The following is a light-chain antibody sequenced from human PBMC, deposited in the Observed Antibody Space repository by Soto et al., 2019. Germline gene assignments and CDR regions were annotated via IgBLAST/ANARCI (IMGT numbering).Light chain of an antibody. CDR2: KMS. CDR3: QYYNNYCWT. CDR1: QSISSW. J-gene: IGKJ1*01. V-gene: IGKV1-5*03. Sequence: DIQLTQSPSTLSASVGDRVTITCRASQSISSWLAWYQQKPGKAPKFLIYKMSNLESGVPSRFSGSGSGTEFTLTISSLQPDDFATYYCQYYNNYCWTFGQGTKVEIK.